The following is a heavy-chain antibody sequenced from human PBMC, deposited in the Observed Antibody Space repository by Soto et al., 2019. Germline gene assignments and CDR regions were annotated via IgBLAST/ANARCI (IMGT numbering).Heavy chain of an antibody. V-gene: IGHV1-69*12. J-gene: IGHJ5*02. CDR2: IIPIFGTA. D-gene: IGHD3-22*01. CDR1: GGTFSSYA. Sequence: QVQLVQSGAEVKKPGSSVKVSCKASGGTFSSYAISWVRQAPGQGLEWMGEIIPIFGTANYAQKFQGRVTITAXXSXSXXYMELGSLRSEDTAVYYCARHRGPSSGYYPYWFDPWGQGTLVTVSS. CDR3: ARHRGPSSGYYPYWFDP.